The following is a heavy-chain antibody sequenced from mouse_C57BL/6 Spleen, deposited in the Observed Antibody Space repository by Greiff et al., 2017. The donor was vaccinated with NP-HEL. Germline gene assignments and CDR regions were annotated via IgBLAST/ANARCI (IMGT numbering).Heavy chain of an antibody. CDR2: INPGSGGT. CDR3: ARSAKDSSYFDV. Sequence: QVQLQQSGAELVRPGTSVKVSCKASGYAFTNYLIEWVKQRSGQGLEWIGVINPGSGGTNYNEKFKGKATLTADKSSSTAYMQLSSLTSEDSAVYFCARSAKDSSYFDVWGTGTTVTVSS. CDR1: GYAFTNYL. J-gene: IGHJ1*03. D-gene: IGHD3-2*01. V-gene: IGHV1-54*01.